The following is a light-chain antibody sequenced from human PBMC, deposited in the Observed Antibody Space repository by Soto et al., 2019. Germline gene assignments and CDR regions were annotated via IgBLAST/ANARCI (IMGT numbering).Light chain of an antibody. V-gene: IGKV3-20*01. CDR1: QSVSSSY. J-gene: IGKJ1*01. Sequence: EIVLTHSPGTLSLSTGERATLSCRASQSVSSSYLAWYQQKPGQAPRLLIYGASNRATGIPDRFSGSGSGTDFTLTISRLEPEDFAVYYCQHFGNSRTFGQGTKVDIK. CDR2: GAS. CDR3: QHFGNSRT.